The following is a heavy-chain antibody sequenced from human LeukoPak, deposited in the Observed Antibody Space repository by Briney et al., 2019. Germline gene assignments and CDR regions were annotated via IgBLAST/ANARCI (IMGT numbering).Heavy chain of an antibody. Sequence: ASETLSLTCAVYGGSFSGYYWSWIRQSPGKGLEWIGEINHSGSTNYNPSLKSRVTISVDTSKNQFSLKLSSVTAADTAVYYCARVEKDYDILTGYVFDYWGLGTLVTVSS. V-gene: IGHV4-34*01. CDR1: GGSFSGYY. J-gene: IGHJ4*02. CDR3: ARVEKDYDILTGYVFDY. CDR2: INHSGST. D-gene: IGHD3-9*01.